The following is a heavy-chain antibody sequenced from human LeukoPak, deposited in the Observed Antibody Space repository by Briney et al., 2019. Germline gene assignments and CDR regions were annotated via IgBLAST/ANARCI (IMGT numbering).Heavy chain of an antibody. J-gene: IGHJ1*01. D-gene: IGHD1-26*01. CDR1: GFTFSHYG. Sequence: HPAGSLRLSCAVSGFTFSHYGMHWVRQAPGKGLEWVAFIRYDGRTEYFADSVKGRFTISRDNSKNTLYLQMNSLRAEDTAVYYCAKQDVGATTKLYFQDWGQGTLVTVSS. CDR3: AKQDVGATTKLYFQD. CDR2: IRYDGRTE. V-gene: IGHV3-30*02.